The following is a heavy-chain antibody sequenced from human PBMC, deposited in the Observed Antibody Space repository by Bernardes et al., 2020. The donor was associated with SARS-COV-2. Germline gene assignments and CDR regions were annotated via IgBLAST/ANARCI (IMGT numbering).Heavy chain of an antibody. D-gene: IGHD6-25*01. CDR1: GFIFSSYW. CDR3: ARGASSGYRIDY. J-gene: IGHJ4*02. Sequence: VWSLRLSCAASGFIFSSYWMHWVRQVPGRGLVWLSRIKSDGSTTNYADPVKGRFTISRDNAKNTLWLQMNSLRDEDTAMYYCARGASSGYRIDYWGPGTLVTVSS. V-gene: IGHV3-74*01. CDR2: IKSDGSTT.